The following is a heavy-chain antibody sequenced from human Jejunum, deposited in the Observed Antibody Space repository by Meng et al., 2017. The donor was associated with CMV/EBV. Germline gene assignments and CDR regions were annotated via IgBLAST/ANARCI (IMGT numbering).Heavy chain of an antibody. CDR1: RDTLINYP. J-gene: IGHJ4*02. CDR3: AREKRFTNYFDS. V-gene: IGHV3-30-3*01. CDR2: LSNDGSTK. Sequence: ADSRDTLINYPMHWVRQAPGKGLEWVASLSNDGSTKYLADSVRGQFSMSRDISKNTVYLHMNNLRGEDTAVYYCAREKRFTNYFDSWGRGTLVTVSS.